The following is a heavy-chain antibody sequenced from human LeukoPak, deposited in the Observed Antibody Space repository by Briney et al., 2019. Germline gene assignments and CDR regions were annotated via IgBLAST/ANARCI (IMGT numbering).Heavy chain of an antibody. CDR3: ASSISGGSGSYYYYYYMDV. D-gene: IGHD3-10*01. CDR2: IYYSGST. CDR1: GCAISTYY. J-gene: IGHJ6*03. V-gene: IGHV4-59*01. Sequence: SETLSLTCTVSGCAISTYYWSWIRQPPGKGLEWIGYIYYSGSTNYNPSLKSRVTISVDTSKNQFSLKLSSVTAAHTAVSYCASSISGGSGSYYYYYYMDVWGKGTTVTVSS.